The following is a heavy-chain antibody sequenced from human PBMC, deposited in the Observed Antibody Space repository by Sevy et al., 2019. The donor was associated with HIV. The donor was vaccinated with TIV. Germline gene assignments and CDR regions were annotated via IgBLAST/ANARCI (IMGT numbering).Heavy chain of an antibody. CDR2: IKRDGSEK. CDR3: ARDCSSASCLWGMDV. Sequence: GGSLRLSCAASGFSFSNYWMSWVRQAPGKGLEWVANIKRDGSEKYYVASGKGRFTISRDNAKTALFLQMNSLRGKETAVYYCARDCSSASCLWGMDVWGQGTTVTVSS. J-gene: IGHJ6*02. V-gene: IGHV3-7*03. D-gene: IGHD2-2*01. CDR1: GFSFSNYW.